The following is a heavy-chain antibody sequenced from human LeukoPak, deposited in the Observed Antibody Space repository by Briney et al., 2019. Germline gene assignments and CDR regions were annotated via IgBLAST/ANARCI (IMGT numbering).Heavy chain of an antibody. V-gene: IGHV1-2*02. D-gene: IGHD6-13*01. CDR3: ARGYSSSWKPNRFDY. CDR2: INPNSGGT. CDR1: GYTFTGYY. Sequence: ASVKVSCKASGYTFTGYYMHWVRQAPGEGLEWMGWINPNSGGTNYAQKFQGRVTMTRDTSISTAYMELSRLRSDDTAVYYCARGYSSSWKPNRFDYWGQGTLVTVSS. J-gene: IGHJ4*02.